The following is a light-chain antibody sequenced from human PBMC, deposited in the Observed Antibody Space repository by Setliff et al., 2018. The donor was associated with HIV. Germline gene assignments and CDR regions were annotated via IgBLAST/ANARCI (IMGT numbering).Light chain of an antibody. J-gene: IGLJ1*01. V-gene: IGLV2-14*03. CDR2: DVG. Sequence: QSALTQPASVFGSPGQSITISCTGTSSDVGGYNYVSWYQQHPGKAPKRMIYDVGNRPSGVSNRFSGSKSGNTASLTISGLQAEDEADYSCSSYISSSTYVFGTGTKVTVL. CDR3: SSYISSSTYV. CDR1: SSDVGGYNY.